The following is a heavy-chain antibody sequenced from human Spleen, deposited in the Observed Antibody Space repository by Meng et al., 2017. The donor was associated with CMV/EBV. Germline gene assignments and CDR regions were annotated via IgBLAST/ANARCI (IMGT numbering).Heavy chain of an antibody. V-gene: IGHV3-30*04. CDR3: AREGITGTAESI. D-gene: IGHD1-7*01. CDR2: ISYDGNDK. J-gene: IGHJ3*02. CDR1: GFTFTTFS. Sequence: GGSLRLSCAASGFTFTTFSVHWVRQAPGKGLEWVADISYDGNDKYYADSVKGRFTISRDNSKNTLYLQMNGLRAEDSAVYYCAREGITGTAESIWGQGTMVTVSS.